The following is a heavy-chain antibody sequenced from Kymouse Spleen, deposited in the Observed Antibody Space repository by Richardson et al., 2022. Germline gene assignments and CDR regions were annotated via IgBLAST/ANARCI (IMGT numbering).Heavy chain of an antibody. CDR3: AREGYSSSSDNWFDP. J-gene: IGHJ5*02. Sequence: QVQLVESGGGVVQPGRSLRLSCAASGFTFSSYGMHWVRQAPGKGLEWVAVIWYDGSNKYYADSVKGRFTISRDNSKNTLYLQMNSLRAEDTAVYYCAREGYSSSSDNWFDPWGQGTLVTVSS. CDR2: IWYDGSNK. D-gene: IGHD6-6*01. V-gene: IGHV3-33*01. CDR1: GFTFSSYG.